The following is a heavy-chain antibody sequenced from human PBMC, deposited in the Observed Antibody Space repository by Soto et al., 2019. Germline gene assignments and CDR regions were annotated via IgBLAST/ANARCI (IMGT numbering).Heavy chain of an antibody. CDR1: GYSFTSHY. Sequence: GASVKVSCKASGYSFTSHYMQWVRQAPGQGLEWMGIINHSGGGTSYAQKFQGRVTMIRDTSTSTVYMELSSLRSEDTAVYFCARDVRYSSNWGWFDPWGQGTLVTVSS. CDR3: ARDVRYSSNWGWFDP. V-gene: IGHV1-46*01. CDR2: INHSGGGT. D-gene: IGHD6-13*01. J-gene: IGHJ5*02.